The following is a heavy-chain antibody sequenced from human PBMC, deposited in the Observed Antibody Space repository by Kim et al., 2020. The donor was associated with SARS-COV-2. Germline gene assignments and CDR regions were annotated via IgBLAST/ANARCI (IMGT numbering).Heavy chain of an antibody. CDR2: ICSDGSTT. J-gene: IGHJ6*02. V-gene: IGHV3-74*01. CDR1: RFTFSSRW. CDR3: ARDERSGIGV. Sequence: GGSLRLSCAASRFTFSSRWMHWVRQTPGKGLVWVSHICSDGSTTTYADPVRGRFTISRDNAKNTVYLQMNSLRAEDTAVYYCARDERSGIGVWGAGTTVT. D-gene: IGHD1-1*01.